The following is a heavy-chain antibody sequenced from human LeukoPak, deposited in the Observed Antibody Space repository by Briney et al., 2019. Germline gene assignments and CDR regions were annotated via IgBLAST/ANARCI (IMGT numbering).Heavy chain of an antibody. V-gene: IGHV4-39*01. Sequence: WVRQAPGKGLEWIGSIYYSGSTYYNPSLKSRVTISVDTSKNQFSLKLSSVTAADTAVYYCARGHIFYDSSGYYYPTWGQGTLVTVSS. CDR3: ARGHIFYDSSGYYYPT. D-gene: IGHD3-22*01. J-gene: IGHJ4*02. CDR2: IYYSGST.